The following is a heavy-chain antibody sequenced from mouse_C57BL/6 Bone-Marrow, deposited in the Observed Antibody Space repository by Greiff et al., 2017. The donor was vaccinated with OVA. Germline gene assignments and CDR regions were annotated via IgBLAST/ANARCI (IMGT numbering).Heavy chain of an antibody. CDR2: IWGGGST. Sequence: VQGVESGPGLVAPSQSLSITCTVSGFSLTSYGVDWVRQPPGKGLEWLGVIWGGGSTNYNSALMSRLSISKDNSKSQVFLKMNSLQTDDTTMYYCAIFYYDYDSAWFAYWGQGTLVTVSA. D-gene: IGHD2-4*01. CDR3: AIFYYDYDSAWFAY. V-gene: IGHV2-9*01. J-gene: IGHJ3*01. CDR1: GFSLTSYG.